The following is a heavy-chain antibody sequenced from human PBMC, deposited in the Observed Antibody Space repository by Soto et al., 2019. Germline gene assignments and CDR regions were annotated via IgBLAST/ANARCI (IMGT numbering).Heavy chain of an antibody. CDR1: GDSVSSNSAA. CDR3: ARDHGGILWWQADYYYGMGV. CDR2: TYYRSKWYN. V-gene: IGHV6-1*01. J-gene: IGHJ6*02. Sequence: SQTLSLTCAISGDSVSSNSAAWNWIRQSPSRGLEWLGRTYYRSKWYNDYAVSVKSRITINPDTSKNQFSLQLNSVTPEDTAVYYCARDHGGILWWQADYYYGMGVWGQGTTVTVSS. D-gene: IGHD2-21*01.